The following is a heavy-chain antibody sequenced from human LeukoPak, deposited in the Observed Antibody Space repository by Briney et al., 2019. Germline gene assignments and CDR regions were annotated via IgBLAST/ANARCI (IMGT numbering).Heavy chain of an antibody. CDR1: GFTFSTYG. D-gene: IGHD3-10*01. Sequence: GGSLRLSCAASGFTFSTYGMNWVRQAPGKGLEWVSYITRSGDTIYYADSMRGRFTISRDNAKNSLYLQMNSLRAEDAAVYYCVRDYNYAFDVWGQGTMVTVSS. J-gene: IGHJ3*01. CDR2: ITRSGDTI. V-gene: IGHV3-48*01. CDR3: VRDYNYAFDV.